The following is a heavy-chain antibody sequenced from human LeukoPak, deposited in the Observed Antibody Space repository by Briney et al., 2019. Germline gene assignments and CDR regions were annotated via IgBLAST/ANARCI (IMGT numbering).Heavy chain of an antibody. Sequence: GGSLRLSCAASGFIVSTNYMSWVRQAPGKGLEWVSVIYSGGSTYYADSVKGRFTISRDKSKNTLFLQMVSLRAEDTAVFYCAKDHENYYGSGSYYVDYWGQGTLVTVSS. CDR1: GFIVSTNY. J-gene: IGHJ4*02. CDR3: AKDHENYYGSGSYYVDY. D-gene: IGHD3-10*01. V-gene: IGHV3-53*01. CDR2: IYSGGST.